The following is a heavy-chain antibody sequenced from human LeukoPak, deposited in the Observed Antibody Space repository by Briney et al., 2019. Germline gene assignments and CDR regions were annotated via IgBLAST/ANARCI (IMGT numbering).Heavy chain of an antibody. V-gene: IGHV3-30*03. J-gene: IGHJ4*02. CDR2: ISYDGSNK. CDR3: ARGLGGSGSSGY. CDR1: GFTFSSYG. Sequence: PGRSLRLSCAASGFTFSSYGMHWVRQAPGKGLEWVAVISYDGSNKYYADSVKGRFTISRDNSKNTLYLQMNSLRAEDTAVYYCARGLGGSGSSGYWGQGTLVTVSS. D-gene: IGHD3-10*01.